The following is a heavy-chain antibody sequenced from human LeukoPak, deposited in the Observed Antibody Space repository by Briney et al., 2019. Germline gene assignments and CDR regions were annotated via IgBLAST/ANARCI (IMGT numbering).Heavy chain of an antibody. J-gene: IGHJ4*01. CDR2: IYHSGSTLYHSGTT. CDR1: GGSISSYY. V-gene: IGHV4-59*04. Sequence: SETLSLTCTVSGGSISSYYWSWIRQPPGKGLEWIGTIYHSGSTLYHSGTTYYKPSLKSRVTISADTSKNQFSLKLISVTAADTAVYYCARSRFLLDNGYQYFFDSWGQGTLVTVSS. D-gene: IGHD5-12*01. CDR3: ARSRFLLDNGYQYFFDS.